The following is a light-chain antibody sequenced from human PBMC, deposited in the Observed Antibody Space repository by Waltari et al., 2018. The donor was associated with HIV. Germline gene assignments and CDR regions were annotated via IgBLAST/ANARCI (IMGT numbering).Light chain of an antibody. CDR1: QDLNSY. J-gene: IGKJ3*01. CDR3: QHLNTFPLFT. CDR2: GVS. Sequence: IQLTQSPSFLSASVGDRVTITCRASQDLNSYLAWYQHNLGQAPKLLIYGVSTLQTGVPTSFSGSGSGTEYTLTNKSLQPDDFATYYCQHLNTFPLFTFGPGTKVDVK. V-gene: IGKV1-9*01.